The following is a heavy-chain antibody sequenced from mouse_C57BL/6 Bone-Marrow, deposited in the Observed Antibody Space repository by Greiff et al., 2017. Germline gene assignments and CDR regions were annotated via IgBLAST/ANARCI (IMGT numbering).Heavy chain of an antibody. CDR3: ARGGIYYEYDGFAY. CDR1: GYTFTDYN. Sequence: VQLQQSGPELVKPGASVKIPCKASGYTFTDYNMDWVKQSHGKSLDWIGDINPNNGGTIYNQKFKGKATLTVDKSSSTAYMELRSLTSEDTAVYYCARGGIYYEYDGFAYWGQGTLVTVSA. J-gene: IGHJ3*01. CDR2: INPNNGGT. D-gene: IGHD2-4*01. V-gene: IGHV1-18*01.